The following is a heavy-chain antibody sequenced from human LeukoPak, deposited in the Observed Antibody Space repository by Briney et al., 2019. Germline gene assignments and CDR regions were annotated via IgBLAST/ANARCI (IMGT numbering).Heavy chain of an antibody. Sequence: SQTLSLTCAISGDSVSSNSAAWSWIRQSPSRGLEWLGRTYYRSKWYNDYAVSVKSRITINPDTSKNQFSLQPKSVTPEDTAVYYCAGPTPVDVWGQGTTVTVSS. CDR2: TYYRSKWYN. J-gene: IGHJ6*02. V-gene: IGHV6-1*01. CDR3: AGPTPVDV. CDR1: GDSVSSNSAA.